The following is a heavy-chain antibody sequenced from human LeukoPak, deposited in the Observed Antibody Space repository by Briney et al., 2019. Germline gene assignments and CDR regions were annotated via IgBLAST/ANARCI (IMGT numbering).Heavy chain of an antibody. CDR3: ARHDPYGIAARRSYAAFDI. Sequence: PSETLSLTCTVSGGSISSYYWSWIRQPPGKGLEWTGYIYTSGSTNYNPSLNSRVTISVDTSKNQFSLKLGSVTAADTAVYYCARHDPYGIAARRSYAAFDIWGQGTMVTVSS. J-gene: IGHJ3*02. CDR2: IYTSGST. V-gene: IGHV4-4*09. D-gene: IGHD6-6*01. CDR1: GGSISSYY.